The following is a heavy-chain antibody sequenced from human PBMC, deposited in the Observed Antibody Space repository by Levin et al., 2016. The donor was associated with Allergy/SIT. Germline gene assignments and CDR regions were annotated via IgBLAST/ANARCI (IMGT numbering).Heavy chain of an antibody. CDR3: ARGECASGTRGIWCLDV. Sequence: GESLKISCAASQFTFSDFWMGWVRQAPGKGLEWVANIKQDGTEKYYVDSVEGRFTISRDNAKSSLYLQMNSLRAEDTAVYYCARGECASGTRGIWCLDVWGQGITVTVSS. CDR1: QFTFSDFW. V-gene: IGHV3-7*01. D-gene: IGHD2-8*01. CDR2: IKQDGTEK. J-gene: IGHJ6*02.